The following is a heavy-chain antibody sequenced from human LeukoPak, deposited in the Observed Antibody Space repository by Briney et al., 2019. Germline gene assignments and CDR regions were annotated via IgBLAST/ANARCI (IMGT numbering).Heavy chain of an antibody. D-gene: IGHD2-15*01. CDR1: GSTFSNYA. CDR2: ISDRGSRT. V-gene: IGHV3-23*01. CDR3: ASLGYCSGGSCRGYYYGMDV. Sequence: GGSLRLSCAASGSTFSNYAMSWVRQAPGWGLEWVSTISDRGSRTFYADSVKGRFTISRDNSKNTLYLQMNSLRAEDTAVYYCASLGYCSGGSCRGYYYGMDVWGQGTTVTVSS. J-gene: IGHJ6*02.